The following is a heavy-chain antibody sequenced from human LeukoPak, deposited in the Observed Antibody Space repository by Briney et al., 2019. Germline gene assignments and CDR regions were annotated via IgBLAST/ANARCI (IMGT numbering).Heavy chain of an antibody. Sequence: GGSLRLSCAASGFTFSSYEMNWVRQAPGKGLEWVSYISSSGSTIYYADSVKGRFTISRDNDKNSLYLQMNSLRAEDTAVYYCARGHSCSGGSCFFDYWGQGTLVTVSS. V-gene: IGHV3-48*03. CDR2: ISSSGSTI. J-gene: IGHJ4*02. CDR1: GFTFSSYE. CDR3: ARGHSCSGGSCFFDY. D-gene: IGHD2-15*01.